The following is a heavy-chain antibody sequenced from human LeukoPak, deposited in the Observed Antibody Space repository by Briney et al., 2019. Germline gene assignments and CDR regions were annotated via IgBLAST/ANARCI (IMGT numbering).Heavy chain of an antibody. Sequence: GASVKVSCKASGYTFTAYYMHWVRQAPGQGLEWMGWINPNSGGTNYAQKFQGRVTMTRDTSISTAYMELSRLRSDDTAVYYCARVRTTVLYCSGGSCPFDYWGQGTLVTVSS. CDR1: GYTFTAYY. CDR3: ARVRTTVLYCSGGSCPFDY. D-gene: IGHD2-15*01. J-gene: IGHJ4*02. V-gene: IGHV1-2*02. CDR2: INPNSGGT.